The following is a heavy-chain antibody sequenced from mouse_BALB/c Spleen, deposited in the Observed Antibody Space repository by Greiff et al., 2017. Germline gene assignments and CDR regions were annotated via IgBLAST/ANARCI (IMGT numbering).Heavy chain of an antibody. CDR3: ARGYDGAMDY. J-gene: IGHJ4*01. CDR1: GYTFTSYW. Sequence: VQLQQPGAELVKPGASVKLSCKASGYTFTSYWMHWVKQRPGQGLEWIGEIDPSDSYTNYNQKFKGKATLTVDKSSNTAYMQLSSLTSEDSAVYYCARGYDGAMDYWGQGTSVTVSS. V-gene: IGHV1-69*02. D-gene: IGHD2-3*01. CDR2: IDPSDSYT.